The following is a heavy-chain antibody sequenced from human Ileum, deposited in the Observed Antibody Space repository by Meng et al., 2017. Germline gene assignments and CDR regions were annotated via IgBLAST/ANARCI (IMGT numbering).Heavy chain of an antibody. Sequence: GESLKISCVASGFTFSNYWMNWVRQTPGKGLVWVARIKTDGTYTSYADSVKGRFTISRDNTKNTLYLQMNSLRDEDTAVYYCTRDGGRGGDIANWGQGTMVTVSS. J-gene: IGHJ4*02. CDR3: TRDGGRGGDIAN. CDR1: GFTFSNYW. CDR2: IKTDGTYT. D-gene: IGHD2-21*02. V-gene: IGHV3-74*01.